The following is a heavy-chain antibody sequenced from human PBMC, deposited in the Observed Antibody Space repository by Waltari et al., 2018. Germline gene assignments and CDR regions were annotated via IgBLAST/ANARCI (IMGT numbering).Heavy chain of an antibody. D-gene: IGHD6-13*01. CDR3: ATGGRGYSSSWYRYFDY. Sequence: QVQLVQSGAEVQKPGSSVKVSCKASGGPFSSYALSWVRQAPGQGLEWMGRIIPILGIANYAQKFQGRVTITADKSTSTAYMELSSLRSEDTAVYYCATGGRGYSSSWYRYFDYWGQGTLVTVSS. V-gene: IGHV1-69*04. CDR1: GGPFSSYA. CDR2: IIPILGIA. J-gene: IGHJ4*02.